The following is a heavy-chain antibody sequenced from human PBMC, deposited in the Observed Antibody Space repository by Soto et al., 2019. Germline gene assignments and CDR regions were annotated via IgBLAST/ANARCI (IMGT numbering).Heavy chain of an antibody. V-gene: IGHV4-59*01. Sequence: QVQLQESGPGLVKPSETLSLTCTVSGGSISSYYWSWIRQPPGKGLEWIGYIYYSGSTNYNPSLKRRVTISVDTSKNQFSLKLSSVTAADTAVYYCARGAVAGDTPFGYWGQGTLFTVSS. J-gene: IGHJ4*02. CDR1: GGSISSYY. CDR2: IYYSGST. D-gene: IGHD6-19*01. CDR3: ARGAVAGDTPFGY.